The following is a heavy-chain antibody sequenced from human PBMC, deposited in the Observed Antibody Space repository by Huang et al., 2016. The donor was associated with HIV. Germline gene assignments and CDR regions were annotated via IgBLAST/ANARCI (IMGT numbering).Heavy chain of an antibody. J-gene: IGHJ4*02. CDR3: ARGVGNSNRGFDI. CDR2: SIPWHETT. CDR1: GGTVSSLS. Sequence: QVQLVQSGAEMKKSGSSVKVSCKASGGTVSSLSFTWVRQAPGHGLEWMGVSIPWHETTDLAQKFRGRVTLTADESTNTAFMELSGLTSQDTAVYYCARGVGNSNRGFDIWGQGTLVTVS. V-gene: IGHV1-69*13. D-gene: IGHD5-18*01.